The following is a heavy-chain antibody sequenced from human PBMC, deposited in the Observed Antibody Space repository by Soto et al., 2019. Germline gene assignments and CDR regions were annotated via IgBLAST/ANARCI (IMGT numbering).Heavy chain of an antibody. V-gene: IGHV3-23*01. CDR3: AKRSPYSSGWYSPIFDY. CDR2: ISESGGGT. D-gene: IGHD6-13*01. CDR1: GFSFSDYA. Sequence: PGWSLRLSCAASGFSFSDYAMSWVRQAPGKGLEWVSVISESGGGTHYADSVRVRFTVSRDNSKNSLSLRMNSLRDEDTAVYFCAKRSPYSSGWYSPIFDYWGQGALVTVSS. J-gene: IGHJ4*02.